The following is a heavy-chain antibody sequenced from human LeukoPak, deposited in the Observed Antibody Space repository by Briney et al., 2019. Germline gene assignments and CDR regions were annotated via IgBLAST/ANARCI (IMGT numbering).Heavy chain of an antibody. CDR2: INWNGSIT. D-gene: IGHD1-1*01. J-gene: IGHJ4*02. CDR3: TRDETGIDF. Sequence: GGSLRLSCTTSGFTFDDFGLSWVRQAPGKGLEWVSSINWNGSITPYADSVRGRFTISRDNDRNSLYLQLNSLKVEDAALYYCTRDETGIDFWGQGALVTVSS. CDR1: GFTFDDFG. V-gene: IGHV3-20*04.